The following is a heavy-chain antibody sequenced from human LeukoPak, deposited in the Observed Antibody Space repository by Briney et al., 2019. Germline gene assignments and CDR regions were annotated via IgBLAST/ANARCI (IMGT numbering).Heavy chain of an antibody. CDR1: GFSFTNVW. CDR2: ISGSGGST. V-gene: IGHV3-23*01. Sequence: GGSLRLSCAVSGFSFTNVWMSWVRQAPGKGLEWVSAISGSGGSTYYADSVKGRFTISRDNSKNTLYLQMNSLRAEDTAVYYCAKDLMGRAFDIWGQGTMVTVSS. CDR3: AKDLMGRAFDI. J-gene: IGHJ3*02. D-gene: IGHD3-10*01.